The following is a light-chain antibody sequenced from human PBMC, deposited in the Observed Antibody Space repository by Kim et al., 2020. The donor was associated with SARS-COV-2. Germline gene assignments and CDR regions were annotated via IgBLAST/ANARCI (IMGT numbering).Light chain of an antibody. CDR3: VAWDDRLNGPV. Sequence: GQRVTISCSGRSSNIGSNTMYWYQQLPGTAPKLLIYGNHQRPSGVPDRFSGSKSGTSASLAISGLQSEDEAEYYCVAWDDRLNGPVFGGGTQLTVL. CDR2: GNH. CDR1: SSNIGSNT. V-gene: IGLV1-44*01. J-gene: IGLJ3*02.